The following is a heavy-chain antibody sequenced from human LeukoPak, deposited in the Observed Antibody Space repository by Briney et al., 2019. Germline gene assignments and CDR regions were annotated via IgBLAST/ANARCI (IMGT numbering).Heavy chain of an antibody. J-gene: IGHJ4*02. CDR1: GGTFSSYT. Sequence: SVKVSCKASGGTFSSYTISWVRQAPGQGLEWMGTIIPILGTANYAQKFQGRVTIIADKSTGTAYMELSRLRSEDTAVYYCARDDLDGAINYWGQGTLVTVSS. V-gene: IGHV1-69*08. CDR2: IIPILGTA. D-gene: IGHD4-17*01. CDR3: ARDDLDGAINY.